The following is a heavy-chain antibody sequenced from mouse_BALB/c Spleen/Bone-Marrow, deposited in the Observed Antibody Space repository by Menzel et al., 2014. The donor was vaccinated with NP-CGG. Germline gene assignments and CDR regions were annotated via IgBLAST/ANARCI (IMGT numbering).Heavy chain of an antibody. J-gene: IGHJ2*01. V-gene: IGHV14-3*02. Sequence: EVQLQQSGAEFVKPGASVKLSCTASGFNIKDTYMHWVKQRPEQGLEWIGRIDPANGNIKYDPKFQGRATITADTSSSTAYLQLSSLTSEDTAVYYCASYVYGYYFDYWGQGTTPTVSS. CDR1: GFNIKDTY. D-gene: IGHD2-2*01. CDR2: IDPANGNI. CDR3: ASYVYGYYFDY.